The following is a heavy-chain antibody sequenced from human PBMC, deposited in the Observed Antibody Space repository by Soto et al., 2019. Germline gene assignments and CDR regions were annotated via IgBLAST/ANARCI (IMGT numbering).Heavy chain of an antibody. CDR1: GFIFSTSA. CDR3: AKDVCGTECFSHFDY. D-gene: IGHD2-21*01. CDR2: ISVSGGRI. Sequence: EVQLLESGGGLVQPGGSLRLSCAASGFIFSTSAMNWVRQAPGKGLEWVSSISVSGGRIYYADSVKGRFTISRDNSKNTLYLQMSSLRAEDTAVYYCAKDVCGTECFSHFDYWGQGALVTVSS. V-gene: IGHV3-23*01. J-gene: IGHJ4*02.